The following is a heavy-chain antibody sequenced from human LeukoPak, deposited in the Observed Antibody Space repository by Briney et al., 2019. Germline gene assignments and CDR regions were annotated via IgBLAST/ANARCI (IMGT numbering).Heavy chain of an antibody. CDR2: IWYDGSNK. V-gene: IGHV3-33*01. CDR3: ARDGAPGGSAYFDY. J-gene: IGHJ4*02. Sequence: GRSLRLSCAASGFTFSSYGMHWVRQAPGKGLEWVAVIWYDGSNKYYADSVKGRFTISRDNSKNTLYLQMNSLRAEDTAVYYCARDGAPGGSAYFDYWGQGTLVTVSS. D-gene: IGHD3-16*01. CDR1: GFTFSSYG.